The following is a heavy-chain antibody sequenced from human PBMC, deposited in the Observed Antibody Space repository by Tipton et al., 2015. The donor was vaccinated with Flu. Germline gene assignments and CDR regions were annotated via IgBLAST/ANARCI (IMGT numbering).Heavy chain of an antibody. D-gene: IGHD3-3*01. Sequence: SLRLSCTTSGFTFSLYWMTWVRQAPGKGLEWVANIKQDGSEFYYLDSVKGRFTISRDNAKNTLYLQMNYLRAEDTAIYFCARAPEWLSYGFDIWGQGTKVTVSP. CDR3: ARAPEWLSYGFDI. CDR1: GFTFSLYW. J-gene: IGHJ3*02. CDR2: IKQDGSEF. V-gene: IGHV3-7*01.